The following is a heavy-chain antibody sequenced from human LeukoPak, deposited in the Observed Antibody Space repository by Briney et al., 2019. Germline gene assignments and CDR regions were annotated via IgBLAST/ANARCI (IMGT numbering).Heavy chain of an antibody. D-gene: IGHD3-3*01. CDR3: ARSFGSKNAFDV. Sequence: PSETLSLTCTVSGGSISSSYYYGSWIRQPPGKGLEWIGNIYYTGNTNYNPSLKSRVSISLDTSRNQFFLNLSSVTATDTAVYYCARSFGSKNAFDVWGQGTVVTVSS. J-gene: IGHJ3*01. CDR1: GGSISSSYYY. CDR2: IYYTGNT. V-gene: IGHV4-61*05.